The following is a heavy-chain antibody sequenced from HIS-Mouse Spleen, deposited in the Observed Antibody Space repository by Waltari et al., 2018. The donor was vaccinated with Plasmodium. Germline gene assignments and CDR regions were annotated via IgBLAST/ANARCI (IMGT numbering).Heavy chain of an antibody. CDR2: INPNSGGT. J-gene: IGHJ1*01. CDR3: ARVLGYKAAAGTFVEYFQH. CDR1: GYTFTGYY. V-gene: IGHV1-2*02. D-gene: IGHD6-13*01. Sequence: QVQLVQSGAEVKKPGASVKVSCKASGYTFTGYYMHWVRQAPGQGLEWMRWINPNSGGTNYAQKCQGRVTMTRDTSISTAYMELSRLGSDDTAVYYCARVLGYKAAAGTFVEYFQHWGQGTLVTVSS.